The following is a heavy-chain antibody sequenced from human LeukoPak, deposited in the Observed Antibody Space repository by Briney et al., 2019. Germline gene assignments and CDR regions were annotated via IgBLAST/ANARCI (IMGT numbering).Heavy chain of an antibody. Sequence: GGSLRLSCAASGFTFSSSAMSWVRQAPGKGLEWVSAMSGSGDITTYADSVKGRFTISRDNSKNTLYLHMNSLRAEDTAVYYCAKKVDSNSLSLDYWGQGTLVTVSS. D-gene: IGHD4-23*01. CDR3: AKKVDSNSLSLDY. CDR1: GFTFSSSA. CDR2: MSGSGDIT. V-gene: IGHV3-23*01. J-gene: IGHJ4*02.